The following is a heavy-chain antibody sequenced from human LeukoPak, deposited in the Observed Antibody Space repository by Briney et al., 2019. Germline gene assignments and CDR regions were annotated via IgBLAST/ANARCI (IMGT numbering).Heavy chain of an antibody. CDR1: GFTFSSYG. CDR3: ARGLYYGSGSPIDY. Sequence: GSLRLSCAASGFTFSSYGMHWVRQAPGKGPEWVAVIWYDGSDKYYADSVKGRFTISRDNSKNTLYMQMNSLRADDTAVYYCARGLYYGSGSPIDYWGQGTLVAVSS. CDR2: IWYDGSDK. V-gene: IGHV3-33*01. D-gene: IGHD3-10*01. J-gene: IGHJ4*02.